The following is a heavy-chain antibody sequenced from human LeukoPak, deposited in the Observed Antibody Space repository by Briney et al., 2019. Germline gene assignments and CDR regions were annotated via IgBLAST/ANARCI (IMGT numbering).Heavy chain of an antibody. Sequence: ASVKVSCNVSGYTLTELSMHWVRQAPGKGLEWMGDFDPEDGETIYAQKFQGRVTMTEDTSTDTAYMELSSLRSEDTAVYYCAAVKTYYYDTTGYYFPLNAFDIWGQGTMVTVSS. CDR3: AAVKTYYYDTTGYYFPLNAFDI. V-gene: IGHV1-24*01. J-gene: IGHJ3*02. D-gene: IGHD3-22*01. CDR1: GYTLTELS. CDR2: FDPEDGET.